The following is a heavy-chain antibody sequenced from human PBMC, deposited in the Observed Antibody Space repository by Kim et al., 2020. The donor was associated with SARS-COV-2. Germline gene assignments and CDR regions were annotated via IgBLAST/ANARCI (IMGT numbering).Heavy chain of an antibody. CDR3: AHLTGHGYNFDY. V-gene: IGHV2-5*02. D-gene: IGHD5-12*01. CDR1: GFSLSTSGVG. CDR2: LYWDDDK. J-gene: IGHJ4*02. Sequence: SGPTLVNPTQTLTLTCTFSGFSLSTSGVGLGWIRQPPGKALEWLALLYWDDDKTYSPSLKSRLTITKDTSKNQVVLSMTNMDPVDTATYYCAHLTGHGYNFDYWGQGTLVTVSS.